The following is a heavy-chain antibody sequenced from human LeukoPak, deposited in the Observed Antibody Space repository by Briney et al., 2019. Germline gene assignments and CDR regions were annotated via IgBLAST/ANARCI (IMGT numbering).Heavy chain of an antibody. CDR1: GLTFTSYD. D-gene: IGHD7-27*01. Sequence: GASVKVSCKASGLTFTSYDINWVRQATGQGLEWMGWINTRTEIPMYAQGFTGRFVFSFDTSVSTAYLQISSLKPEDTAVYYCASKTLTGVDYWGQGTLVTVSS. J-gene: IGHJ4*02. CDR2: INTRTEIP. V-gene: IGHV7-4-1*02. CDR3: ASKTLTGVDY.